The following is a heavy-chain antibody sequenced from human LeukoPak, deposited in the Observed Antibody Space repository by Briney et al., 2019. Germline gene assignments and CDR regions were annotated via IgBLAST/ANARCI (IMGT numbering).Heavy chain of an antibody. V-gene: IGHV4-59*01. CDR2: IYYSGST. CDR1: GGSISSYY. CDR3: ARDGWARRAFDI. D-gene: IGHD1-26*01. J-gene: IGHJ3*02. Sequence: SETLSPTCTVSGGSISSYYWSWIRQPPGKGLEWIGYIYYSGSTNYNPSLKSRVTISVDTSKNQFSLKLSSVTAADTAVYYCARDGWARRAFDIWGQGTMVTDSS.